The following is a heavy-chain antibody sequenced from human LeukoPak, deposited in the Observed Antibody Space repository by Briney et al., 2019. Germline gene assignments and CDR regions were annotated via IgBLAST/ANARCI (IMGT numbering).Heavy chain of an antibody. D-gene: IGHD1-14*01. CDR3: ARVLRKEYYFDY. CDR2: INPNSGGT. Sequence: ASVKVSCKASGYTLTGYYMHWVRQAPGQGLEWMGWINPNSGGTNYAQKFQGRVTMTRDTSISTAYMELSRLRSDDMAVYYCARVLRKEYYFDYWGQGTLVTVSS. CDR1: GYTLTGYY. J-gene: IGHJ4*02. V-gene: IGHV1-2*02.